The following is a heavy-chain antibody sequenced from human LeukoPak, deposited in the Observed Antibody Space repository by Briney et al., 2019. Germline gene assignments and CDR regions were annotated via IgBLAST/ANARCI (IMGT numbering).Heavy chain of an antibody. Sequence: PSETLSLTCTVSGGSISSYYWSWVRRPPGKGLEWIGYIYHSGSTYYNPSLKSRVTISVDRSKNQFSLKLSSVTAADTAVYYCARGHYGDYEPLDYWGQGTLVTVSS. CDR2: IYHSGST. CDR3: ARGHYGDYEPLDY. J-gene: IGHJ4*02. CDR1: GGSISSYY. D-gene: IGHD4-17*01. V-gene: IGHV4-59*12.